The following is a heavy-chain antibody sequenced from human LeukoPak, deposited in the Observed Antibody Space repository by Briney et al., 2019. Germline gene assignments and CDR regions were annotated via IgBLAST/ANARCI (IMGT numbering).Heavy chain of an antibody. Sequence: GGSLRLSCAASGFTFSSYAMHWVRQAPGKGLEWVAVISYDGSNKYYADSVKGRFTISRDNSKNTLYLQMNSLRAEDTAVYYCARDTAGGDHWGQGTLVTVSS. CDR2: ISYDGSNK. D-gene: IGHD5-18*01. V-gene: IGHV3-30*04. CDR1: GFTFSSYA. CDR3: ARDTAGGDH. J-gene: IGHJ4*02.